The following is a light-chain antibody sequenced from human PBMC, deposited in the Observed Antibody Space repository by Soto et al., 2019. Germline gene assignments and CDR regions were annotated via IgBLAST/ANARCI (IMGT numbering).Light chain of an antibody. J-gene: IGKJ1*01. Sequence: EIVLTQSPGTLSLSPGERATLSCRASQSVSSSYLAWYQQKPGQAPRLLIYGASSRATGIPDRFSGSGSGTDFTLTISRLEPEDFAVYYCQQYGSSPKTFGQGKKVESK. CDR2: GAS. CDR3: QQYGSSPKT. V-gene: IGKV3-20*01. CDR1: QSVSSSY.